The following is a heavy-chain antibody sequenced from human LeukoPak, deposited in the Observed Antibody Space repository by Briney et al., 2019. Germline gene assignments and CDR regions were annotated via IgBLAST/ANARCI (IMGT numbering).Heavy chain of an antibody. D-gene: IGHD6-13*01. CDR3: ARPLSGDSSISPDY. CDR2: ISGSGGTT. Sequence: GGSLRLSCAASGFTFSSYAMSWVRQAPGKGLEWVSAISGSGGTTYYADSVKGRFTIARDNSKNTLYLQMNSLRAEDTAIYYCARPLSGDSSISPDYWGQGTLVTVSS. J-gene: IGHJ4*02. CDR1: GFTFSSYA. V-gene: IGHV3-23*01.